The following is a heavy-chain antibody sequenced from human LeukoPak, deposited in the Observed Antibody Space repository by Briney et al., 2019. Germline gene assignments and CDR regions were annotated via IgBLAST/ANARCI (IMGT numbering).Heavy chain of an antibody. CDR3: ATAPRWLQFGFFQY. D-gene: IGHD5-24*01. Sequence: PGGSLRLSCAVSGLTFSTYGMHWVRQAPGKGLDWVAFLPYDGSIEYYADSVKGRFTVSRDSSKNMLYLQMNSLRPEDTAVYFCATAPRWLQFGFFQYWGQGTLVTVSS. J-gene: IGHJ4*02. V-gene: IGHV3-30*02. CDR1: GLTFSTYG. CDR2: LPYDGSIE.